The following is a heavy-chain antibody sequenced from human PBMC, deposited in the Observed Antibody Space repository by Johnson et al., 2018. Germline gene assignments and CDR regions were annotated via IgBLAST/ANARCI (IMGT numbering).Heavy chain of an antibody. Sequence: VQLVESGGGLVKPGGSLRLSCAASGFTFSTAWMNWVRQAPGTGREWVGRLQSKTDGGTADYAAPVKCRFTIPKEDSKNTVLLQMDSLKAEDTAVYYCTTIKPVAGSFGYWGQGTLVTVSS. CDR2: LQSKTDGGTA. CDR1: GFTFSTAW. CDR3: TTIKPVAGSFGY. V-gene: IGHV3-15*07. D-gene: IGHD6-19*01. J-gene: IGHJ4*02.